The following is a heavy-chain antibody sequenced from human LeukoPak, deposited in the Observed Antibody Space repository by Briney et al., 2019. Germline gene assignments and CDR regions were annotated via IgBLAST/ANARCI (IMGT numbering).Heavy chain of an antibody. V-gene: IGHV3-21*01. CDR1: GFTFSTCN. CDR2: ISSSSTYI. CDR3: ARAGYSSSWYGHY. Sequence: GGSLRLSCAASGFTFSTCNMNWVRQAPGKGLEWVSSISSSSTYIYYADSVKGRVTISRDNTNNSLYLQMNSLRVEDTAVYYCARAGYSSSWYGHYWGQGTLVTVSS. D-gene: IGHD6-13*01. J-gene: IGHJ4*02.